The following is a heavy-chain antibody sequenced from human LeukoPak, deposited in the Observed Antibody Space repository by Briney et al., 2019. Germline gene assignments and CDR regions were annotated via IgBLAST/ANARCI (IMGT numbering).Heavy chain of an antibody. CDR3: AKDKSWILYAKSSSDH. CDR1: GFTFSSFS. D-gene: IGHD2-8*01. Sequence: PGGSLRLSCAASGFTFSSFSMNWFRQAPGKGLEWVSSISSSSSYIYYADSVKGRFTVSRDNSKRMVYLQMNNLQAEDTAIYYCAKDKSWILYAKSSSDHWGQGTVVTVSS. CDR2: ISSSSSYI. J-gene: IGHJ4*02. V-gene: IGHV3-21*04.